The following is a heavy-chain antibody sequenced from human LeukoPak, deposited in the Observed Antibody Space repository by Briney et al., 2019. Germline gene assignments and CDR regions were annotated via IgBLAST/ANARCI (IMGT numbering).Heavy chain of an antibody. CDR1: GGSISSYY. CDR2: IYYSGST. Sequence: PSETLSLTCTVSGGSISSYYWSWIRQPPGKGLEWIGYIYYSGSTNYNPSLKSRVTISVDTSKNQFSLRLTSVTAADTAVYYCARGTTPAAGAYWGQGTLVTVSS. D-gene: IGHD1-7*01. J-gene: IGHJ4*02. CDR3: ARGTTPAAGAY. V-gene: IGHV4-59*08.